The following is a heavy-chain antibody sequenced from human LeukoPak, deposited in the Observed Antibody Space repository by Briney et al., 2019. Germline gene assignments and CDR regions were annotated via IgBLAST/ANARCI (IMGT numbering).Heavy chain of an antibody. V-gene: IGHV4-39*07. D-gene: IGHD4-23*01. J-gene: IGHJ4*02. CDR1: GGSISSSSYY. Sequence: SETLSLTCTVSGGSISSSSYYWGWIRQPPGKGLEWIGSIYTSGSTNYNPSLKSRVTMSVDTSKNQFSLKLSSVTAADTAVYYCARERTSNSLDYWGQGTLVTVSS. CDR2: IYTSGST. CDR3: ARERTSNSLDY.